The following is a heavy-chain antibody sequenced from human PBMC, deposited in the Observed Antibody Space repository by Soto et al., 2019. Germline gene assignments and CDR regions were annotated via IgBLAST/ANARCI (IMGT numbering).Heavy chain of an antibody. D-gene: IGHD3-3*01. J-gene: IGHJ4*02. CDR1: GYTFTSYG. V-gene: IGHV1-18*01. CDR2: ISVYNGNT. CDR3: ARDRYDFWSGYSIDS. Sequence: GASVKFSCKASGYTFTSYGITWVRQAPGQGLEWMGWISVYNGNTNYAQKFQGRVTMTTDTSTSTAYLELRSLRYDDTAVYYCARDRYDFWSGYSIDSWGQGTLVTVSS.